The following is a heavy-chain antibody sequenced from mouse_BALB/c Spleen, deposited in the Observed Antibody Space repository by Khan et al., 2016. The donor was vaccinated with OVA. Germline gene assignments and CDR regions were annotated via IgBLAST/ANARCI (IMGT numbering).Heavy chain of an antibody. CDR2: IDPANGNT. V-gene: IGHV14-3*02. D-gene: IGHD1-2*01. Sequence: VQLQQPGAEFVKPGASVRLSCTASGFNIKIIYVHWVKQRPEQGLEWIGRIDPANGNTKYDPKFQGKATITADTSSDTAYLQLSSLTSEDTAVYYCAHSLLLYAMDYWGQGTSVTVSS. CDR1: GFNIKIIY. CDR3: AHSLLLYAMDY. J-gene: IGHJ4*01.